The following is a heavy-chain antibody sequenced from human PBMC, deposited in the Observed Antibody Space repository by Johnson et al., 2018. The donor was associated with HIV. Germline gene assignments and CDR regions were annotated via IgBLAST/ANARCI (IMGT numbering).Heavy chain of an antibody. V-gene: IGHV3-15*01. Sequence: EVQLVESGGGLVKPGGSLRLSCAASGFTFSDYYMSWIRQAPGKGLEWVGRIKSKTDGGTVDYAAPVKDRFTISRDDSKSTLYLQMKSMKTEDTAVYYCTTVARWIRTVAAFDVWGQGTMVTVSS. CDR2: IKSKTDGGTV. CDR1: GFTFSDYY. D-gene: IGHD5-18*01. J-gene: IGHJ3*01. CDR3: TTVARWIRTVAAFDV.